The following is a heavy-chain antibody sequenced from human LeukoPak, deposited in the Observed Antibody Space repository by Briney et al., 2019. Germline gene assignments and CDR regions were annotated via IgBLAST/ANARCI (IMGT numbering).Heavy chain of an antibody. CDR1: GFTFDDFG. J-gene: IGHJ4*02. CDR2: IKQDRSEK. CDR3: ARLREIPVFGVVTKSTSYFDY. V-gene: IGHV3-7*01. Sequence: GGSLRLSCAPSGFTFDDFGMSWVRQAPGKGLELVANIKQDRSEKYYVDSVKGRFTISRDNAKNSLYLQMNSLRAEDTAVYYCARLREIPVFGVVTKSTSYFDYWGQGTLVTVSS. D-gene: IGHD3-3*01.